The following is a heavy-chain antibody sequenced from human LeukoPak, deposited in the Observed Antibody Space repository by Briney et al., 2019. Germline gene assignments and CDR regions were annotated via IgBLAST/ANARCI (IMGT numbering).Heavy chain of an antibody. Sequence: SVKVSCKASGGTFSSSAISWVRQAPGQGLEWMGGIIPIFGTANYAQKFQGRVTITTDESTSTAYMELSSLRSEDTALYYCAREGPEGYCSGGRRYPPLRYFDFWGQGTLVTVSS. V-gene: IGHV1-69*05. J-gene: IGHJ4*02. CDR2: IIPIFGTA. CDR1: GGTFSSSA. D-gene: IGHD2-15*01. CDR3: AREGPEGYCSGGRRYPPLRYFDF.